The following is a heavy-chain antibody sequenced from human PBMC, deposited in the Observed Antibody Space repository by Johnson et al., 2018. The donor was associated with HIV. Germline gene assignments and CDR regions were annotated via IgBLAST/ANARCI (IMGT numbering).Heavy chain of an antibody. J-gene: IGHJ3*02. V-gene: IGHV3-30*18. CDR3: AKEGSIAAAGNDAFDI. CDR1: GFTFSSYC. CDR2: ISYDGSNE. D-gene: IGHD6-13*01. Sequence: QVQLVESGGGVVQPGRSLRLSCAASGFTFSSYCLHWVRQAPGKGLEWVAVISYDGSNEYFADSVKGRFTISRDNAKNSLHLQMNSLRAEDTALYYCAKEGSIAAAGNDAFDIWGQGTMVTVSS.